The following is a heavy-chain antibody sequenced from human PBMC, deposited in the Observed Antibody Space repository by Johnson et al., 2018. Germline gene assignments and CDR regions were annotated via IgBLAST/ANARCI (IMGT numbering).Heavy chain of an antibody. D-gene: IGHD5-18*01. V-gene: IGHV3-21*01. Sequence: VQLVQSGGGLVKXGGSLRLSCAASGFTFSSYSMNWVRQAPGKGLEWVSSISSSSSYIYYADSVKGRFTISSDNAKNSLYLQMNSLRAEDTAVYYCARVGTAMADAFDIWGQGTMVTVSS. CDR3: ARVGTAMADAFDI. CDR2: ISSSSSYI. CDR1: GFTFSSYS. J-gene: IGHJ3*02.